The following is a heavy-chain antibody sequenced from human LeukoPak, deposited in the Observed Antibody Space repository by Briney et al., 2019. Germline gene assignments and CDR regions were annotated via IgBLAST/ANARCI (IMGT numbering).Heavy chain of an antibody. CDR1: GFTFSSYA. D-gene: IGHD6-19*01. CDR2: ISGST. J-gene: IGHJ4*02. Sequence: GGSLRLSCAAAGFTFSSYAMSWVRQAPGKGLEWVSGISGSTYYADSVGGRFTISRDNPKTTLYLQMNSLRAEDTPVYYCATRTYSSGWYTFDYWGQGTLVTVSS. CDR3: ATRTYSSGWYTFDY. V-gene: IGHV3-23*01.